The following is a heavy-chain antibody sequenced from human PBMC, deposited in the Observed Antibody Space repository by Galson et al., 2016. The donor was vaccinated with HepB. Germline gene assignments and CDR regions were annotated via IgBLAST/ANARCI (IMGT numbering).Heavy chain of an antibody. J-gene: IGHJ4*02. V-gene: IGHV3-33*01. CDR2: TWFDGSSK. CDR1: GFTFSTYG. D-gene: IGHD1-26*01. CDR3: ARRSADSGSYHGLFDY. Sequence: SLRLSCAASGFTFSTYGMHWVRQAPGKGLEWVALTWFDGSSKYYAEPVKGRFTISRDNSNNMLYLEMTSLRAEDTAVYYCARRSADSGSYHGLFDYWGQGTLVTVS.